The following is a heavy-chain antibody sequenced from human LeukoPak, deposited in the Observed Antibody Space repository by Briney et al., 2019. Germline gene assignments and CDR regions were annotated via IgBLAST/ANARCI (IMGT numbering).Heavy chain of an antibody. CDR2: INPNSGGT. J-gene: IGHJ5*02. CDR3: ARISFELRAPSFDP. Sequence: ALVKVSCKASGYTFTGYYMHWVRQAPGQGLEWMGWINPNSGGTNYAQKFQGRVTMTRDTSISTAYMELSRLRSDDTAVYYCARISFELRAPSFDPWGQGTLATVSS. D-gene: IGHD1-26*01. CDR1: GYTFTGYY. V-gene: IGHV1-2*02.